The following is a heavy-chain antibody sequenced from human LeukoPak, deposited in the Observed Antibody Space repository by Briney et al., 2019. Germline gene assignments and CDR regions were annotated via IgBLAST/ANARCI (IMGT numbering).Heavy chain of an antibody. CDR2: INHSGSP. Sequence: SETLSLTCVFYGGSFRGYYWSWIRQPPGKGLEWIGEINHSGSPNYNPSLKSRVTISLDTSKNQFSLKLSSVTAADTAVYYCGRDRYCSGGSCDAFDIWGQGTMVTVSS. CDR3: GRDRYCSGGSCDAFDI. J-gene: IGHJ3*02. CDR1: GGSFRGYY. D-gene: IGHD2-15*01. V-gene: IGHV4-34*01.